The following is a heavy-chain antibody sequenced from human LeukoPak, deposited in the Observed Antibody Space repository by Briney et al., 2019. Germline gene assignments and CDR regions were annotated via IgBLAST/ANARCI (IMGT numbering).Heavy chain of an antibody. CDR1: GFTFSSYW. V-gene: IGHV3-53*01. D-gene: IGHD2-21*01. J-gene: IGHJ4*02. CDR2: LYSGGRT. Sequence: QPGGSLRLSCAASGFTFSSYWMSWVRQAPGKGLEWVAILYSGGRTEYTDSVKGRFAVSRDNSKNTLYLQLNSLRAEDTAVCYCVREFGRGVISPYFDHWGQGTLVTVSS. CDR3: VREFGRGVISPYFDH.